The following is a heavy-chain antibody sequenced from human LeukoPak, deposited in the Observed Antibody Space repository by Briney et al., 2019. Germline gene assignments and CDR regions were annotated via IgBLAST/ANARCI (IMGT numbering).Heavy chain of an antibody. CDR1: GGSISSYY. D-gene: IGHD2-2*01. Sequence: SETLSLTCTVSGGSISSYYWSWIRQPPWKGLEWIGYIYTSGSTNYNPSLKSRVTISVDTSKNQFSLKLSSVTAADTAVYYCARDAGDCSSTSCYPPGDYYYYYMDVWGKGTTVTVSS. CDR2: IYTSGST. J-gene: IGHJ6*03. CDR3: ARDAGDCSSTSCYPPGDYYYYYMDV. V-gene: IGHV4-4*08.